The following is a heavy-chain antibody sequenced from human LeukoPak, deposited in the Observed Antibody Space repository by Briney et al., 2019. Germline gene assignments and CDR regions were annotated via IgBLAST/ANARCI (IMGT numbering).Heavy chain of an antibody. Sequence: GGSLRLSCAASGFTFSSYGMHWVRQAPGKGLEWVAVIWYDGSNKYYADSVKGRFTISRDNSKNTLYLQMNSLRAEDTAVYYCARDQSGYYYDSSGLPGYWGQGTLVTVS. J-gene: IGHJ4*02. V-gene: IGHV3-33*01. CDR3: ARDQSGYYYDSSGLPGY. CDR1: GFTFSSYG. D-gene: IGHD3-22*01. CDR2: IWYDGSNK.